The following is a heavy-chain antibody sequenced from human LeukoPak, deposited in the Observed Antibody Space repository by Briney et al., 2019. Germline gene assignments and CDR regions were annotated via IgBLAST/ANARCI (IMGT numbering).Heavy chain of an antibody. J-gene: IGHJ4*02. D-gene: IGHD3-22*01. CDR2: ISSSSSYI. V-gene: IGHV3-21*04. CDR1: GFTFSSYS. CDR3: AKERSRYYDSSFDY. Sequence: GGSLRLSCAASGFTFSSYSMNWVRQAPGKGLEWVSSISSSSSYIYYADSVKGRFTISRDNAKNSLYLQMNSLRAEDTALYYCAKERSRYYDSSFDYWGQGTLVTVSS.